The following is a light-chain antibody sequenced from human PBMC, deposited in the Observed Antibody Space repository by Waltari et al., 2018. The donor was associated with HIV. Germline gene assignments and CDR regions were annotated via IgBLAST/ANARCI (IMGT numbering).Light chain of an antibody. Sequence: QSVLTQAPSVSGAPGQRVTISCTGSRSNFGTGNDVHWYQQLPGTAPKLLIYANNQRPSGVPARFSGSKSATSASLVITGLQAEDEADYYCQSYDSSLNGHVVFGGGTKVTVL. CDR2: ANN. CDR3: QSYDSSLNGHVV. CDR1: RSNFGTGND. J-gene: IGLJ2*01. V-gene: IGLV1-40*01.